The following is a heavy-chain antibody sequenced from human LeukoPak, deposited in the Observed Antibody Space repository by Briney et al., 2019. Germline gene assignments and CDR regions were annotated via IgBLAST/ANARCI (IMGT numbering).Heavy chain of an antibody. V-gene: IGHV1-8*03. CDR3: ARGDPYCSSTSCYQDAFDI. Sequence: ASVKVSCKASGYTFTSYDINWVRQATGQGLEWMGWMNPNSGNTGYAQKFHGRVTITRNTSISTAYMELSSLRSEDTAVYYCARGDPYCSSTSCYQDAFDIWGQGTMVTVSS. CDR1: GYTFTSYD. CDR2: MNPNSGNT. J-gene: IGHJ3*02. D-gene: IGHD2-2*01.